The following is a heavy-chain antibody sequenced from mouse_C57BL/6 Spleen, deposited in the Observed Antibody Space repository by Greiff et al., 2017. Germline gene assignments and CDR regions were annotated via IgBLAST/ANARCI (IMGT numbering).Heavy chain of an antibody. CDR2: ISDGGSYT. J-gene: IGHJ4*01. Sequence: EVKVEESGGGLVKPGGSLKLSCAASGFTFSSYAMSWVRQTPEKRLEWVATISDGGSYTYYPDNVKGRFTISRDNAKNNLYLQMSHLKSEDTAMYYCARDYYGSSYAYAMDYWGQGTSVTVSS. CDR1: GFTFSSYA. D-gene: IGHD1-1*01. V-gene: IGHV5-4*01. CDR3: ARDYYGSSYAYAMDY.